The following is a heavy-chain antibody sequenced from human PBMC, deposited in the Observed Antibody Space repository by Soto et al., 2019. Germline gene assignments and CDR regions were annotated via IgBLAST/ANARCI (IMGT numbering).Heavy chain of an antibody. CDR1: GFSFRSFY. Sequence: PGGSLRLSCAASGFSFRSFYMIWVRQAPGRGLEWVSSISPGSSFLSYADPVKGRFTISRDNAKSSVNLQMNSLRAEDTAVYYCARVGTDYGSGSPYYSDYWGQGTLVTVSS. CDR2: ISPGSSFL. D-gene: IGHD3-10*01. V-gene: IGHV3-21*06. CDR3: ARVGTDYGSGSPYYSDY. J-gene: IGHJ4*02.